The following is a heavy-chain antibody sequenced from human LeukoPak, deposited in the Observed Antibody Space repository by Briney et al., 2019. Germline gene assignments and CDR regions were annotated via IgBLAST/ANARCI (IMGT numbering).Heavy chain of an antibody. D-gene: IGHD4-17*01. Sequence: PSETLSLTCTVSGGSISSSSYYWGWIRQPPGKGLEWIGSIYYSGSTYYNPSLKGRVTISLDTSNNQFSLKLESVTAADTAVYYCARDYGDYADKNGMDVWGQGTTVIVSS. J-gene: IGHJ6*02. CDR2: IYYSGST. CDR1: GGSISSSSYY. CDR3: ARDYGDYADKNGMDV. V-gene: IGHV4-39*07.